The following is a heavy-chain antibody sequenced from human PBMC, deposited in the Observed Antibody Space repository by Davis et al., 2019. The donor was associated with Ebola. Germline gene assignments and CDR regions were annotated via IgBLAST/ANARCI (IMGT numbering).Heavy chain of an antibody. CDR2: ISYDGSNK. J-gene: IGHJ3*02. D-gene: IGHD3-22*01. CDR3: ARETARYYYDSSGYYPDAFDI. CDR1: GFTFSSYA. Sequence: PGGSLRLSCAASGFTFSSYAMHWVRQAPGKGLEWVAVISYDGSNKYYADSVKGRFTISRDNSKNTLYLQMNSLRAEDTAVYYCARETARYYYDSSGYYPDAFDIWGQGTMVTVSS. V-gene: IGHV3-30-3*01.